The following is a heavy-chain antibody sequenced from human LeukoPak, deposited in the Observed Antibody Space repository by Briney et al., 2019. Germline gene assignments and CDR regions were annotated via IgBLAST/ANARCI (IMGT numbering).Heavy chain of an antibody. D-gene: IGHD3-10*01. CDR1: GFSVSTYE. CDR2: ISSSGTTI. V-gene: IGHV3-48*03. J-gene: IGHJ4*02. Sequence: GGSLRLSCAASGFSVSTYEMNWVRQAPGKGLECVSYISSSGTTISYADSVEGRFTISRDNAKNSLYLEMNSLRVEDTAVYYCARGRPEFFGSGTYLNDGGQGTLVTVSS. CDR3: ARGRPEFFGSGTYLND.